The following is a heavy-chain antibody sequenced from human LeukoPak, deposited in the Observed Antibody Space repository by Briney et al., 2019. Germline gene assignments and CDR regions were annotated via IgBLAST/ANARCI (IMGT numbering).Heavy chain of an antibody. CDR3: AIRGDGYKLIPYYFDY. CDR1: GYSFTSYW. V-gene: IGHV5-51*01. CDR2: IYPGDSDT. Sequence: PGESLKISCKGSGYSFTSYWIGWVRQMPGKGLEWMGIIYPGDSDTRYSPSFQGQVTISADKSISTAYLQWSSLKASDTAMYYCAIRGDGYKLIPYYFDYWGQGTLVTVSS. D-gene: IGHD5-24*01. J-gene: IGHJ4*02.